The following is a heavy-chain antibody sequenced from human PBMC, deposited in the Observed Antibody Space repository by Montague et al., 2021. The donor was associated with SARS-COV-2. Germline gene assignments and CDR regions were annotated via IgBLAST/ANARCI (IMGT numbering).Heavy chain of an antibody. D-gene: IGHD3-22*01. Sequence: SETLSLTCIVSGGSISSSSYYWGWIRQPPGKGLEWIRSIYYSGSTYYNPSLKSRVTISVDTSKNQFSLKLSSVTAAGTAVYYCASPTYYYDSSGSDAFDIWGQGTMVTVSS. J-gene: IGHJ3*02. CDR2: IYYSGST. CDR1: GGSISSSSYY. V-gene: IGHV4-39*01. CDR3: ASPTYYYDSSGSDAFDI.